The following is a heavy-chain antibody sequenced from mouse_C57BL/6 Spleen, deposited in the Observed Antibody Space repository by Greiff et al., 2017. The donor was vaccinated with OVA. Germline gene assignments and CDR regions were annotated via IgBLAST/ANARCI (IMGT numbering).Heavy chain of an antibody. CDR2: IYPGSGNT. Sequence: QVQLQQSGAELVRPGASVKLSCKASGYTFTDYYINWVKQRPGQGLEWIARIYPGSGNTYYNEKFKGKATLTAEKSSSTAYMQLSSLTSEDSAVYFCARCHYDYDEGVLDYWGQGTTLTVSS. V-gene: IGHV1-76*01. CDR3: ARCHYDYDEGVLDY. D-gene: IGHD2-4*01. J-gene: IGHJ2*01. CDR1: GYTFTDYY.